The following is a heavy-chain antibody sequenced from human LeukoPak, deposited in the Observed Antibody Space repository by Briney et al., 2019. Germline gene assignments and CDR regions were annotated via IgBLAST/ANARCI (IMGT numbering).Heavy chain of an antibody. D-gene: IGHD3-22*01. V-gene: IGHV1-8*01. CDR1: GYTFTSYD. CDR2: MNPNSGNT. J-gene: IGHJ6*02. Sequence: ASVKVSCKASGYTFTSYDINWVRQATGQGLEWMGWMNPNSGNTGYAQKFQGRVTMTRNTSISTAYMELSSLRSEDTAVYYCARAELEIYYDSSDYGMDVWGQGATVTVSS. CDR3: ARAELEIYYDSSDYGMDV.